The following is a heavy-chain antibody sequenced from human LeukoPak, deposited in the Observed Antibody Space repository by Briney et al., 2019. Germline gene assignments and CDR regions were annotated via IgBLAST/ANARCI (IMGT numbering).Heavy chain of an antibody. CDR1: GYSFTTYG. CDR2: ISGYSGNT. D-gene: IGHD1-26*01. Sequence: ASVKVSCKASGYSFTTYGFSWVRQAPGQGLEWMGWISGYSGNTNYAPKLQGRVTMTTDTSTCTAYMELRSLTSADTGRYYCARVGATYGGPLEYGYGGRGHVVTVSS. CDR3: ARVGATYGGPLEYGY. J-gene: IGHJ4*02. V-gene: IGHV1-18*01.